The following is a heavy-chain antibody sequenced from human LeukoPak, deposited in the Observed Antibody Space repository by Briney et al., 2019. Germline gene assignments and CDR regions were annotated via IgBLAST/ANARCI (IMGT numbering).Heavy chain of an antibody. J-gene: IGHJ6*02. CDR2: INHSGST. CDR3: TSGEVLVQVDTDITIGIEA. V-gene: IGHV4-34*01. D-gene: IGHD3-10*01. CDR1: SWSFSGYY. Sequence: PSETLSLTGAGYSWSFSGYYWSWIRQPPGKGLEWLGEINHSGSTNYNPSLKSRVTISVDTSKNQFSLKLTSVTDADTAVYYCTSGEVLVQVDTDITIGIEAGGQGTTVTVSS.